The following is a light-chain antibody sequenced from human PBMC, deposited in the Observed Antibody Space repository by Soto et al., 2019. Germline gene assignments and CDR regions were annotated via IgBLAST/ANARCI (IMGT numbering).Light chain of an antibody. CDR1: QSVSSSY. Sequence: EIVLTQSPGTLSLSPGERATLSCRASQSVSSSYLAWYQQKPGQAPRLLIYGASSRATGIPDRFSGSGSGTGFTLTISRLEPEYFSVYYCQHYGSTLLFTFGPGTKLDL. CDR2: GAS. J-gene: IGKJ3*01. V-gene: IGKV3-20*01. CDR3: QHYGSTLLFT.